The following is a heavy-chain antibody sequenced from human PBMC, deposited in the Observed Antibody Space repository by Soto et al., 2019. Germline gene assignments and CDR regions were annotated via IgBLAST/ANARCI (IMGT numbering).Heavy chain of an antibody. CDR3: ARGAGRDLGDS. CDR2: IYYTGST. Sequence: SETLSLTCAVSGGSISSGGYSWSWIRQPPGKGLEWIGFIYYTGSTSYNPSLRSRVTMSVDTSKTQFSLKLSSVTAADTAVYYCARGAGRDLGDSWGQGALVTVSS. V-gene: IGHV4-61*08. J-gene: IGHJ4*02. CDR1: GGSISSGGYS. D-gene: IGHD3-10*01.